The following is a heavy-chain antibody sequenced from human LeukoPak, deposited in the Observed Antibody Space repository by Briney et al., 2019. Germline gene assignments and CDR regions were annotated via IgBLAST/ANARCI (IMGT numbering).Heavy chain of an antibody. CDR1: GFTFSSYA. CDR2: ISYDGSNK. V-gene: IGHV3-30*14. D-gene: IGHD3-10*01. Sequence: GRSLRLSCAASGFTFSSYAMHWVRQAPGKGLEWVAVISYDGSNKYYADSVKGRFTISRDNSKNTLYLQMNSLRAEDTAVYYCARDFSGSDAFDIWGQGTMVTVSS. J-gene: IGHJ3*02. CDR3: ARDFSGSDAFDI.